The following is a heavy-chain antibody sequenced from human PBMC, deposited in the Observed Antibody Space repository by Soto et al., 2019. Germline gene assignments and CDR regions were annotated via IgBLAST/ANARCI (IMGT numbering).Heavy chain of an antibody. CDR3: ARDFSEENGYSSGDTRIYV. CDR1: GDSVSSNSAA. CDR2: TYYRSKWYN. V-gene: IGHV6-1*01. J-gene: IGHJ6*02. Sequence: SQTLSLTCASSGDSVSSNSAAWNWIRQSPSRGLEWLGRTYYRSKWYNDYAVSVKSRITINPDTSKNQFSLQLNSVTPEDTAVNYCARDFSEENGYSSGDTRIYVWGQGTTVAVSS. D-gene: IGHD6-19*01.